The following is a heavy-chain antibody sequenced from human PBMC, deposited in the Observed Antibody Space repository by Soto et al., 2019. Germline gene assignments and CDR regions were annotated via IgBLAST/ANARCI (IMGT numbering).Heavy chain of an antibody. Sequence: PSETLSLTCAVYGGCFSGYYWSWIRQPPGKGLEWIGEINHSGSTNYNPSLKSRVTISVDTSKNQFSLKLSSVTAADTAVYYCARGRWYCRGGSCHARYFAYWGKGTLVTVSS. CDR3: ARGRWYCRGGSCHARYFAY. CDR1: GGCFSGYY. D-gene: IGHD2-15*01. CDR2: INHSGST. J-gene: IGHJ4*02. V-gene: IGHV4-34*01.